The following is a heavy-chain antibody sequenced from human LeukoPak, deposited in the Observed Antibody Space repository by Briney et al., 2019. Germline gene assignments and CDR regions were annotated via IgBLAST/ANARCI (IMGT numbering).Heavy chain of an antibody. CDR1: GGSISSGGYS. CDR3: ARDRGAYYDFWSGYSAEYYFDY. V-gene: IGHV4-30-4*07. D-gene: IGHD3-3*01. J-gene: IGHJ4*02. CDR2: IYYSGSP. Sequence: SQTLSLTCAVSGGSISSGGYSWSWIRQPPGKGLEWIGYIYYSGSPNYNPSLKSRVTISVDTSKNQFSLKLSSVTAAATAVYYCARDRGAYYDFWSGYSAEYYFDYWGRGTLVTVSS.